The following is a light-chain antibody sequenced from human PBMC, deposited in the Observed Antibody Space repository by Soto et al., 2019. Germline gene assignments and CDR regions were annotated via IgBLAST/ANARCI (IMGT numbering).Light chain of an antibody. CDR2: GNS. Sequence: QSVLTQPPSVSGAPGQRVTISCIGSSSNIGAGYDVHWYQQLPGTAPKLLIYGNSNRPSGVPDRFSGSKSGTSASLAITGLQAEDEADYYCQSYDSSLSGVFGTGTKLTVL. CDR1: SSNIGAGYD. J-gene: IGLJ1*01. V-gene: IGLV1-40*01. CDR3: QSYDSSLSGV.